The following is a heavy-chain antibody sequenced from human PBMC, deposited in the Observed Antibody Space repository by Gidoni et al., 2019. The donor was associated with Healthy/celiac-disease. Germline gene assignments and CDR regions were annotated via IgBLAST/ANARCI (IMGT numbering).Heavy chain of an antibody. J-gene: IGHJ4*02. CDR3: AHTGIAVAGRAYYFDY. V-gene: IGHV2-5*02. D-gene: IGHD6-19*01. CDR1: GFSLSTSGVG. Sequence: QITLKESGPTLVKPTQTLTLTCTFSGFSLSTSGVGVGWIRQPPGKALEWLALIYWDDDNRYSPPLKSRLTITKDTSKNQVVLTMTNMDPVDTATYYCAHTGIAVAGRAYYFDYWGQGTLVTVSS. CDR2: IYWDDDN.